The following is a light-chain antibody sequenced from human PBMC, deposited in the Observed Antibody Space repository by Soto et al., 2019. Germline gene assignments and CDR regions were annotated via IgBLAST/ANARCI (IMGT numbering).Light chain of an antibody. Sequence: DIVRTQAPATLSFTSGDRATLSCRASQSVSSSLAWYQQKPDQAPRLLIDDASSRASGIPARFRGSGSGTDFTLPIRSLDPEDFAVYYCQQRSNWLTFGGGTKVDIK. J-gene: IGKJ4*01. CDR2: DAS. CDR3: QQRSNWLT. CDR1: QSVSSS. V-gene: IGKV3-11*01.